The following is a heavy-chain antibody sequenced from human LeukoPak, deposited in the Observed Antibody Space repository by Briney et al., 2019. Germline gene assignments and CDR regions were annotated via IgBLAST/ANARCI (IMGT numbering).Heavy chain of an antibody. CDR2: IIPILGIA. CDR1: GGTFSSDA. J-gene: IGHJ4*02. CDR3: ARGSKWLFYY. V-gene: IGHV1-69*04. Sequence: ASVKVSCKASGGTFSSDAISWVRQAPGQGLEWMGRIIPILGIANYAQKFQGRVTITADKSTSTAYMELSSLRSGDTAVYYCARGSKWLFYYWGQGTLVTVSS. D-gene: IGHD3-22*01.